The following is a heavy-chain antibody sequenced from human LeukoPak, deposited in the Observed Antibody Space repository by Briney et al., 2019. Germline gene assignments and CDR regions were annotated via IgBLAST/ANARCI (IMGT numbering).Heavy chain of an antibody. Sequence: SETLSLTCAVYGGSLSGYYWSWIRQSPGKGLEWIGEINDSGSTNYNPSLKSRVTISVDTSKNQFSLKLTSVTAADTAVYYCAREGGGFDYWGQGTLVTVSS. J-gene: IGHJ4*02. CDR1: GGSLSGYY. CDR2: INDSGST. CDR3: AREGGGFDY. D-gene: IGHD2-15*01. V-gene: IGHV4-34*01.